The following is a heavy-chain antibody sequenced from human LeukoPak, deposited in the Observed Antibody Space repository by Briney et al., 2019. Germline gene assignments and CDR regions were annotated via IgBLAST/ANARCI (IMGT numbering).Heavy chain of an antibody. Sequence: GRSLRLSCAASGFAFSTYGMSWVRQAPGKGLEWVSRIRSDGSGTYYADSVKGRFTISRDNSKNTLYLQMNSLRAEDTAVYYCARDSGFGIPRFDYWGQGTLVTVSS. CDR2: IRSDGSGT. D-gene: IGHD3-10*01. CDR1: GFAFSTYG. CDR3: ARDSGFGIPRFDY. J-gene: IGHJ4*02. V-gene: IGHV3-23*01.